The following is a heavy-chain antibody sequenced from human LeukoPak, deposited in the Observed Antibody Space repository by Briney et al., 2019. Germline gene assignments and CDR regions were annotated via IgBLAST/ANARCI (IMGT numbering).Heavy chain of an antibody. J-gene: IGHJ3*02. CDR3: ARDFAYGSGSYSVHAFDI. V-gene: IGHV4-59*01. CDR1: GGSISSYY. Sequence: SETLSLTYTVSGGSISSYYWSWIRQPPGKGLEWIGYIYYSGSTNYNPSLKSRVTISVDTSKNQFSLKLSSVTAADTAVYYCARDFAYGSGSYSVHAFDIWGQGTMVTVSS. CDR2: IYYSGST. D-gene: IGHD3-10*01.